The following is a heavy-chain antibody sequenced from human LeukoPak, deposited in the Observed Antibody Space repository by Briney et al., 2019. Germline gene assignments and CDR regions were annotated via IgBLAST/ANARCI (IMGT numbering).Heavy chain of an antibody. CDR3: ARGPCGGDCPARVFQH. V-gene: IGHV3-30*02. Sequence: PGGSLRLSCAASGFTFSSYGMHWVRQAPGKGLEWVAFIRYDGSNKYYADSVKGRFTISRDNSKNTLYLQMNSLRAEDTAVYYCARGPCGGDCPARVFQHWGQGTLVTVSS. J-gene: IGHJ1*01. D-gene: IGHD2-21*02. CDR1: GFTFSSYG. CDR2: IRYDGSNK.